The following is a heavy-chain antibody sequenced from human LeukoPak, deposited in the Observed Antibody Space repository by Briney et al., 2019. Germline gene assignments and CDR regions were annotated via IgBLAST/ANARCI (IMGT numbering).Heavy chain of an antibody. Sequence: SETLSLTCTVSGGSISSGFYYWNWIRQPAGKGLERIGRIYTSGTTNYNPSLESQVTISVDTSKNQFFLKLSSVTAADTAVYYCAREGPDYVFDYWGQGTLVTVSS. D-gene: IGHD4-17*01. CDR3: AREGPDYVFDY. V-gene: IGHV4-61*02. J-gene: IGHJ4*02. CDR1: GGSISSGFYY. CDR2: IYTSGTT.